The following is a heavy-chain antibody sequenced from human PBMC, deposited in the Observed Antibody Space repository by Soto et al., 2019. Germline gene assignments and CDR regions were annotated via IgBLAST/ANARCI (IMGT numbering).Heavy chain of an antibody. Sequence: QVQLVQSEGELRQPGASVTVSCRASGYTFTSYGIILVRQAPRQGLDWMGNISHNSGATTYAQNLQGRLTLTTDTSTSTAYMELRSLSSDEAAIYYCVREMWTRSGPRHLFDYWGLGALVTVSS. D-gene: IGHD6-25*01. J-gene: IGHJ4*02. CDR1: GYTFTSYG. CDR2: ISHNSGAT. V-gene: IGHV1-18*01. CDR3: VREMWTRSGPRHLFDY.